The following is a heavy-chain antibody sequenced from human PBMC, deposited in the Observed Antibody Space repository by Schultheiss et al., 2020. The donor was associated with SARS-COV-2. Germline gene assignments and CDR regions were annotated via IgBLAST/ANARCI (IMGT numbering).Heavy chain of an antibody. V-gene: IGHV3-33*06. D-gene: IGHD6-13*01. CDR2: IWYDGSNK. CDR3: AKVRGSQQLADFDY. Sequence: GGSLRLSCAASGFTFSSYGMHWVRQAPGKGLEWVAVIWYDGSNKHYADSVKGRFTISRDNSKNTLYLQMNSLRAEDTAVYYCAKVRGSQQLADFDYWGQGTLVTVSS. J-gene: IGHJ4*02. CDR1: GFTFSSYG.